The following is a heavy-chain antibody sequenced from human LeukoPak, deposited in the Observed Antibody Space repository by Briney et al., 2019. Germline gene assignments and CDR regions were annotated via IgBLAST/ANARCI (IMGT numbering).Heavy chain of an antibody. Sequence: GGSLRLSCAASGFTFSSYGMHWVRQAPGKGLEWVAFIRYDGSNKYYADSVKGRFTISRDNSKNTLYLQMNSLRAEDTAVYCCAKDQDTAIVFDYWGQGTLVTVSP. V-gene: IGHV3-30*02. D-gene: IGHD5-18*01. CDR2: IRYDGSNK. J-gene: IGHJ4*02. CDR1: GFTFSSYG. CDR3: AKDQDTAIVFDY.